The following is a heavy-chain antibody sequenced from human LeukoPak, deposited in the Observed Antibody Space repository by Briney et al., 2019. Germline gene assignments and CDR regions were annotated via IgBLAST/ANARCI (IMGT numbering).Heavy chain of an antibody. CDR3: ARGQSGSGSYLDAFDI. D-gene: IGHD3-10*01. V-gene: IGHV1-69*05. CDR1: GGTFSNYA. Sequence: ASVKVSCKASGGTFSNYAVSWVRQAPGQGFEWMGGIIPIFGTPNYAQKFQGRVTITTDESTSTAYMELSSLRSEDTAVYYCARGQSGSGSYLDAFDIWGQGTMVTVSS. CDR2: IIPIFGTP. J-gene: IGHJ3*02.